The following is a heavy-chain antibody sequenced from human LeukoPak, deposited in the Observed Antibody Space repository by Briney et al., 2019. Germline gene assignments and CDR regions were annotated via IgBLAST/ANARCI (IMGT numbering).Heavy chain of an antibody. CDR3: ARGGAARPDY. Sequence: GGSLRLSCAASGFTLSNYGMNWVRQAPGKGLEWVSYISSSSSAINYADSVKGRFTISRDDGKNSLYLQMNSLRVEDTAVYYCARGGAARPDYWGQGTLVTVSS. D-gene: IGHD6-6*01. CDR1: GFTLSNYG. CDR2: ISSSSSAI. V-gene: IGHV3-48*01. J-gene: IGHJ4*02.